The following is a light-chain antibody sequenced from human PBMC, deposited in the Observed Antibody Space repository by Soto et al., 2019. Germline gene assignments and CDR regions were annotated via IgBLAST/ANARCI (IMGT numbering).Light chain of an antibody. V-gene: IGKV1-39*01. J-gene: IGKJ1*01. CDR3: LQHNTYPWT. CDR1: QSISNY. CDR2: AAS. Sequence: DIQLTQPPSSLSASVGDRLTITCRTSQSISNYLNWYQQKPGKVPKLLIYAASSLQSGVPSRFSGSGSGTDFTLTISSLQPEDFAAYYCLQHNTYPWTFGQGTKVDIK.